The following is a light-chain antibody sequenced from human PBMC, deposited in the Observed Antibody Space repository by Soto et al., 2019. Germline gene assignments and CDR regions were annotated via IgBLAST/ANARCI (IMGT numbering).Light chain of an antibody. J-gene: IGKJ1*01. CDR2: DAS. CDR1: QSISNR. V-gene: IGKV1-5*01. Sequence: DIQMTQPPSTLSGSVGDRVTITCRASQSISNRLACYQKQAEKTPNLLIYDASNLGSGVPSMFSGRGSGKEFTLTISSVQPDDFATYYCQQYDTSSTFGQGTKVDIK. CDR3: QQYDTSST.